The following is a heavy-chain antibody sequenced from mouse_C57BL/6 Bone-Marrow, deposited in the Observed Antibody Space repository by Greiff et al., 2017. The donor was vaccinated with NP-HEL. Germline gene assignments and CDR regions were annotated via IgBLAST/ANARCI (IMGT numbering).Heavy chain of an antibody. CDR3: AIYYGFAY. D-gene: IGHD1-1*01. Sequence: VQLKESGGGLVKPGGSLKLSCAASGFTFSSYAMSWVRQTPEKRLEWVATISDGGSYTYYPDNVKGRFTISRDNAKNNLYLQMSHLKSEDTAMYYCAIYYGFAYWGQGTLVTVSA. V-gene: IGHV5-4*01. J-gene: IGHJ3*01. CDR1: GFTFSSYA. CDR2: ISDGGSYT.